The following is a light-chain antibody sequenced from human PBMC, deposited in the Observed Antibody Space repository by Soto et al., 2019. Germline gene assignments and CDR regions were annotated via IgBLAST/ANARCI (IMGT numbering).Light chain of an antibody. CDR3: QQYGSSPRT. Sequence: DIVMTQSPDSLAVSLGERATINCKSSQSVLYSSNNKNYLAWYQQKPGQPPRLLIYDISARATGIPTRFSGSGSGTEFTLTISSLQSEDFAVYYCQQYGSSPRTFGGGTKVDIK. J-gene: IGKJ4*01. V-gene: IGKV4-1*01. CDR1: QSVLYSSNNKNY. CDR2: DIS.